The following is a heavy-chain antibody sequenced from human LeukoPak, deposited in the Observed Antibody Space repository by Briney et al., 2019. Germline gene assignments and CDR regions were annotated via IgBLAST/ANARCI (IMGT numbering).Heavy chain of an antibody. Sequence: SETLSLTCTVSGGSISSSSYYWGWIRQPPGKGLEWIGSIYYSGSTYYNPSLKSRVTISVDTSKNQFSLKLSSVTAADAAVYYCARDRPNPHYYDSSGEFDYWGQGILVTVSS. CDR1: GGSISSSSYY. CDR2: IYYSGST. J-gene: IGHJ4*02. CDR3: ARDRPNPHYYDSSGEFDY. D-gene: IGHD3-22*01. V-gene: IGHV4-39*07.